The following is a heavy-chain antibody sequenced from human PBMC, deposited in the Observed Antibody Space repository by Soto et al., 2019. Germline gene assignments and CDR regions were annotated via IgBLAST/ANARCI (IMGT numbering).Heavy chain of an antibody. V-gene: IGHV6-1*01. CDR2: TYYRSKWYN. D-gene: IGHD3-3*01. CDR3: ARASITIFGVVTTSSYWYFDL. CDR1: GDSVSSNSAA. J-gene: IGHJ2*01. Sequence: SQTLSLTCAISGDSVSSNSAAWNLIRQSPSGGLEWLGRTYYRSKWYNDYAVSVKSRITINPDTSKNQFSLQLNSVTPEDTAVYYCARASITIFGVVTTSSYWYFDLWGRGTLVTVSS.